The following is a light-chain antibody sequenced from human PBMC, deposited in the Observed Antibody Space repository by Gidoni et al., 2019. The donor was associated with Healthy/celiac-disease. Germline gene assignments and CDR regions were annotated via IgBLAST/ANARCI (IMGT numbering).Light chain of an antibody. V-gene: IGKV3-11*01. CDR3: QQRSNWPPSIT. CDR2: DAS. Sequence: IVLTQSPDTLSLSPGERAPHSCRASQSVSSYLAWYQQKPGQAPRLLIYDASNRATGIPARFSGSGSGTDFTLTISSLEPEDFAVYYCQQRSNWPPSITFGQGTRLEIK. J-gene: IGKJ5*01. CDR1: QSVSSY.